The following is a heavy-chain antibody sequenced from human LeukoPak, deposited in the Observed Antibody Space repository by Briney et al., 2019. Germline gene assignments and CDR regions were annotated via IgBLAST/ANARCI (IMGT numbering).Heavy chain of an antibody. CDR1: GGSICSYY. CDR3: ARDFYDFWSGYYYYYMDV. J-gene: IGHJ6*03. CDR2: IYTSGST. V-gene: IGHV4-4*07. D-gene: IGHD3-3*01. Sequence: PSETLSLNCTVSGGSICSYYWIWIRQPAGKGLEWIGHIYTSGSTNYNPSLKSRVTMSVDTSKNQFSLKLSSVTAADTAVYYCARDFYDFWSGYYYYYMDVWGKGTTVTVSS.